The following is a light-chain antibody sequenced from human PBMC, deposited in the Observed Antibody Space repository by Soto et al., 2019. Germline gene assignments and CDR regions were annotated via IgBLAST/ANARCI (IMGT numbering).Light chain of an antibody. J-gene: IGKJ5*01. V-gene: IGKV3-15*01. CDR3: QQYHKWPIT. CDR1: QSMGSN. Sequence: DIVMTQSPATMSLSPCERPTLSCRSSQSMGSNVAWYQQKPGQAPRLLIYRASTRAAGLPDRFSGSGSGTEFTLTISSLQSEDFAVYYCQQYHKWPITFGQGTRLEI. CDR2: RAS.